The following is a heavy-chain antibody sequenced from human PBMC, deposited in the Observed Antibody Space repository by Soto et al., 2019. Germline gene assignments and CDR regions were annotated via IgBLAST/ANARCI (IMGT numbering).Heavy chain of an antibody. CDR2: ISAHNGNT. Sequence: QVHLVQSGAEVKKPGASVKVSCKGSGYDFTTYGITWVRQAPGQGLEWMAWISAHNGNTDYAQKRQGRVTVTRDTSTSTAYMELRSLRSDDTAVYYWARGRYGDYWGQGALVTFSS. CDR3: ARGRYGDY. D-gene: IGHD1-1*01. J-gene: IGHJ4*02. CDR1: GYDFTTYG. V-gene: IGHV1-18*01.